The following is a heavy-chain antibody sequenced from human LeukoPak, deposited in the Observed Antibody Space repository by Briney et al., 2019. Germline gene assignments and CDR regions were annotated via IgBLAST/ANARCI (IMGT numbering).Heavy chain of an antibody. Sequence: GGSPRLSCAASGFTFSSYGMHWVRQAPGKGLEWVAVISYDGSNKYYADSVKGRFTISRDNSKNTLYLQMNSLRAEDTAVYYCAKDCALQLWLQDYYGMDVWGQGTTVTVSS. CDR2: ISYDGSNK. J-gene: IGHJ6*02. CDR3: AKDCALQLWLQDYYGMDV. V-gene: IGHV3-30*18. CDR1: GFTFSSYG. D-gene: IGHD5-18*01.